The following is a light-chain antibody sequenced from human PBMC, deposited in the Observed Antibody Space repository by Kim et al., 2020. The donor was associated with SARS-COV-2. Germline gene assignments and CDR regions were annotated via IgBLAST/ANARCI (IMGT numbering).Light chain of an antibody. V-gene: IGLV3-19*01. Sequence: ALGQKGRITCQGDSRRSYYASWYQQKPGQAPVLVSYGKNNRPSGIPDRFSGSSSGNTASLTITGAQAEDEADYYCNSRDSSGNHWVFGGGTQLTVL. CDR3: NSRDSSGNHWV. CDR2: GKN. J-gene: IGLJ3*02. CDR1: SRRSYY.